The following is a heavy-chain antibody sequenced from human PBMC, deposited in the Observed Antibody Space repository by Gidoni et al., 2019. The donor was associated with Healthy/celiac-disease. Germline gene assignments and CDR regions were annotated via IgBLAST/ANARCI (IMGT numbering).Heavy chain of an antibody. J-gene: IGHJ3*02. CDR3: ATSADSSGWYRMAGAFDI. CDR1: GGSISSSSYY. Sequence: QLQLQESGPGLVKPSETLSLTCTVSGGSISSSSYYWGWIRQPPGKGLEWIGSIYYSGSTYYNPSLKSRVTISVDTSKNQFSLKLSSVTAADTAVYYCATSADSSGWYRMAGAFDIWGQGTMVTVSS. V-gene: IGHV4-39*01. CDR2: IYYSGST. D-gene: IGHD6-19*01.